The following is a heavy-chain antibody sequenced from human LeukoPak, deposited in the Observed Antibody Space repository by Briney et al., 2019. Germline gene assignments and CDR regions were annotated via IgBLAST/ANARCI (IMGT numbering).Heavy chain of an antibody. CDR2: IYSGGST. CDR1: GFTVSSNY. Sequence: GGSLRLSCAASGFTVSSNYMSWVRQAPGKGLEWVSVIYSGGSTYYADSVKGRFTISRDNSKNTLYLQMNSLRAEDTAVYYCASSADVYYYYMDVWGKGTTVTVSS. V-gene: IGHV3-66*01. J-gene: IGHJ6*03. CDR3: ASSADVYYYYMDV.